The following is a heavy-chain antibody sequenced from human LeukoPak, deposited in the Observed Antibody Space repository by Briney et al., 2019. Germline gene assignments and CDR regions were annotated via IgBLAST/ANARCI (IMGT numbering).Heavy chain of an antibody. CDR3: AKHIATRPSYFDY. CDR2: ISDSGGGT. CDR1: GFTFSSYA. J-gene: IGHJ4*02. Sequence: GESLRLSCAASGFTFSSYAMSWVRQAPGKGLECGSVISDSGGGTGYADSVKGRFTISRDNSKNTLFLQMNSLRAEDTAVYYCAKHIATRPSYFDYWGQGTLVTVSS. D-gene: IGHD6-6*01. V-gene: IGHV3-23*01.